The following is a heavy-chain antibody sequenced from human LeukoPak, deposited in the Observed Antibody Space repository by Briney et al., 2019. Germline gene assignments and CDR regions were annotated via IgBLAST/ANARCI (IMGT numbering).Heavy chain of an antibody. CDR3: ARGGHYDTGAYFEYYFDS. Sequence: GGSLRLSCAASGFSFSNYGVHWVRQAPGKGLEWVAVISYDGTNKYYADSVKGRFTISRDNSKNTLYLQMNSLRAEETAVYYCARGGHYDTGAYFEYYFDSWDQGTLVTVSS. D-gene: IGHD3-22*01. J-gene: IGHJ4*02. CDR1: GFSFSNYG. CDR2: ISYDGTNK. V-gene: IGHV3-30*03.